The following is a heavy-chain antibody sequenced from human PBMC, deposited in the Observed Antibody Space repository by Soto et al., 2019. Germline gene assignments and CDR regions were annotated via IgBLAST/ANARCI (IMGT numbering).Heavy chain of an antibody. CDR2: ISGSGGST. CDR1: GFTFINYA. Sequence: HPGGSLRLSCAASGFTFINYAMTWVRQAPGKGLEWVSTISGSGGSTYYADSVKGRFTISRDNSKNTLYMQMNSLRAEDTAVYYCARDIRWCSGGICYLTTTTGYAFDLWGQGTLVTVSS. D-gene: IGHD2-15*01. V-gene: IGHV3-23*01. J-gene: IGHJ3*01. CDR3: ARDIRWCSGGICYLTTTTGYAFDL.